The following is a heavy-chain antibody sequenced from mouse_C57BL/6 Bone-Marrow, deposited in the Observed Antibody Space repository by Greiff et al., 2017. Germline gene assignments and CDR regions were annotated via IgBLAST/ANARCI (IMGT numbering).Heavy chain of an antibody. CDR1: GFNITNTY. J-gene: IGHJ3*01. CDR3: ARWGGYDYDDGAGFAY. CDR2: IDPANGNT. V-gene: IGHV14-3*01. D-gene: IGHD2-4*01. Sequence: VQLQQSVAELVRPGASVKLSCTASGFNITNTYMHWVKQRPEQGLEWIGRIDPANGNTKYAPKFQGKATITADTSSNTAYLPLSSLTSEDTAIYYCARWGGYDYDDGAGFAYWGQGTLVTVSA.